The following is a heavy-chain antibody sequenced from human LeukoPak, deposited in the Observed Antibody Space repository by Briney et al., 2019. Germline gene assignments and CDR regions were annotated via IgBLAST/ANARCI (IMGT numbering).Heavy chain of an antibody. Sequence: PSETLSLTCAVYGGSFSGYYWSWIRQPPGKGLEWIGEINHSGSTYYNPSLKSRITISVDRTKNQFSLKLSSVTAADTAVYYCARGNYGSGSYYNDHFDYWGQGTLVTVSS. CDR2: INHSGST. J-gene: IGHJ4*02. V-gene: IGHV4-34*01. CDR3: ARGNYGSGSYYNDHFDY. D-gene: IGHD3-10*01. CDR1: GGSFSGYY.